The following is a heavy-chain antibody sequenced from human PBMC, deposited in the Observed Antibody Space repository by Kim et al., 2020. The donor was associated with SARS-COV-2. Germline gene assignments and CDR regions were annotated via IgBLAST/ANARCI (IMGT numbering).Heavy chain of an antibody. J-gene: IGHJ4*02. D-gene: IGHD5-18*01. Sequence: GGSLRLSCAASGFTFSSYAMSWVRQAPGKGLEWVSAISGSGGSTYYADSVKGRFTISRDNSKNTLYLQMNSLRAEDTAVYYCAKGTAMARYVGKFDYWGQGTLVTVSS. CDR2: ISGSGGST. CDR3: AKGTAMARYVGKFDY. V-gene: IGHV3-23*01. CDR1: GFTFSSYA.